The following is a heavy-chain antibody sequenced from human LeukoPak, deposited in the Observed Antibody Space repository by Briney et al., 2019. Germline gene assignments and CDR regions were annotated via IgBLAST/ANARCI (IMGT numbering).Heavy chain of an antibody. Sequence: GESLKISCKASGYSFVSHWIVWVRQMPGKGLEWLGIIYPGDSDTRYSPSFQGQVTISADKSISTAYLQWNSLRASDTAMYYCARRPSYDFWSGYYAVDGLDIWGQGTMVTVSS. CDR3: ARRPSYDFWSGYYAVDGLDI. J-gene: IGHJ3*02. CDR2: IYPGDSDT. V-gene: IGHV5-51*01. D-gene: IGHD3-3*01. CDR1: GYSFVSHW.